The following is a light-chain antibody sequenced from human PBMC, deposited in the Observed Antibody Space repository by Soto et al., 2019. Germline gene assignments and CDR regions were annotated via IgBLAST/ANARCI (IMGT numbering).Light chain of an antibody. CDR3: QQYGSSPET. J-gene: IGKJ1*01. CDR2: GAS. Sequence: EIVLTQSPGTLSLSPGERATLSCRASQSVSSSNLAWYQQKPGQAPRLLIYGASSRATVIPDRFSGSGSGTDFSLTISRLEPEDFAVYYCQQYGSSPETFGQGTK. CDR1: QSVSSSN. V-gene: IGKV3-20*01.